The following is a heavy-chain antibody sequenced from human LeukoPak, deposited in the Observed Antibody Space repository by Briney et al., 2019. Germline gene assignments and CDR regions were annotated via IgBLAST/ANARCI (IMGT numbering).Heavy chain of an antibody. Sequence: GGSLRLSCAASGFTFSDYYMSWIRRAPGKGLEWVSYISSSSSYTNYADSVKGRFTISRDNAKNSLYLQMNSLRAEDTAVYYCARDYYGSGSYFEVLYNWFDPWGQGTLVTVSS. CDR2: ISSSSSYT. CDR3: ARDYYGSGSYFEVLYNWFDP. D-gene: IGHD3-10*01. V-gene: IGHV3-11*05. CDR1: GFTFSDYY. J-gene: IGHJ5*02.